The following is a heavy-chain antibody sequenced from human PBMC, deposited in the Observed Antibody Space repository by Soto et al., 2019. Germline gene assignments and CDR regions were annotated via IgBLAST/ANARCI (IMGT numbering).Heavy chain of an antibody. CDR2: IDARGSIT. Sequence: AGALRLSCEASGFTFRDYEMIWVRQAPGKGLEWISFIDARGSITYYADSVKGRFTISRDNPKNSMHLQMNSLRVEDSSVYYCVRDEEVASTSAVFGCWGKVTMGTV. CDR1: GFTFRDYE. CDR3: VRDEEVASTSAVFGC. J-gene: IGHJ3*01. D-gene: IGHD3-3*01. V-gene: IGHV3-48*03.